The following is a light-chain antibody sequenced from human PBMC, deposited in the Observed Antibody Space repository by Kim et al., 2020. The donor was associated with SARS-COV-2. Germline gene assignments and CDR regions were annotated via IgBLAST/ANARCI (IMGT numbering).Light chain of an antibody. Sequence: EIAMTQSPATLSVSPGERATLSCRASQSVCNNLAWYQLKPGQAPRLLIYGASTRATGTPARFSGSGSGTDFTLTVSSLQSEDFAVYYCRQYNDWPPGDTFGQGTKLEI. J-gene: IGKJ2*01. CDR3: RQYNDWPPGDT. CDR1: QSVCNN. CDR2: GAS. V-gene: IGKV3-15*01.